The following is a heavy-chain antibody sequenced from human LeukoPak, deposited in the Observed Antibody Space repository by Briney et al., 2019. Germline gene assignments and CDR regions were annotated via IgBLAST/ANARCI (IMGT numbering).Heavy chain of an antibody. D-gene: IGHD3-10*01. J-gene: IGHJ4*02. V-gene: IGHV2-5*01. CDR1: GFSLRTRGVG. Sequence: SGPTLLKPTPTLTLTCTFSGFSLRTRGVGVGWIRQPPGKALEWLALIYWNDDKRYSPSLKSRLTITKDTSKNQVVLTMTNRDPVDTATYYCAHRNHRGNFDYRGQGTLVTVSA. CDR2: IYWNDDK. CDR3: AHRNHRGNFDY.